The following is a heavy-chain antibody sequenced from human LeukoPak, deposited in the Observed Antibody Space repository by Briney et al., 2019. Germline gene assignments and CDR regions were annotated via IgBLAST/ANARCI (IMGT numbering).Heavy chain of an antibody. D-gene: IGHD5-24*01. Sequence: SETLSLTCTVSGGSISSYYWSWIRQPPGKGLEWIGYIYYIGSTNYNPSLKSRVTISVDASKTHFSLKLSSVTDADTAVYYCARHHYLQSKWHDAFDIWGQGTMVTVSS. CDR3: ARHHYLQSKWHDAFDI. V-gene: IGHV4-59*08. CDR1: GGSISSYY. J-gene: IGHJ3*02. CDR2: IYYIGST.